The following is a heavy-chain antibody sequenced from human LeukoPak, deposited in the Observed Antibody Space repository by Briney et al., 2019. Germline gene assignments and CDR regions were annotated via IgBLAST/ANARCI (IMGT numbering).Heavy chain of an antibody. CDR1: GFTFDDYA. D-gene: IGHD6-19*01. V-gene: IGHV3-43D*04. J-gene: IGHJ4*02. Sequence: PGGSLRLSCAASGFTFDDYAIHWVRQAPGKGLEWVSLISWDGGSTYYADSVKGRFTISRDNSKNSLYLQMNSLRAEDTALYYCAKVHTYGKYSSGWYYFDYWGQGTLVTVSS. CDR3: AKVHTYGKYSSGWYYFDY. CDR2: ISWDGGST.